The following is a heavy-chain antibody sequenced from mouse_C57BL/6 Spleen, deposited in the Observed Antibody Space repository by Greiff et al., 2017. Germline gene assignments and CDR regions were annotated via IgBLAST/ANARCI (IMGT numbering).Heavy chain of an antibody. V-gene: IGHV1-59*01. J-gene: IGHJ1*03. CDR3: ARAHYYGSSYSDCDV. CDR2: IDPSDSYT. Sequence: QVQLQQPGAELVRPGTSVKLSCKASGYTFTSYWMHWVKQRPGQGLEWIGVIDPSDSYTNYNQKFKGKATLTVDTSSSTAYMQLSSLTSEDSAVYYCARAHYYGSSYSDCDVWGTGTTVTVSS. CDR1: GYTFTSYW. D-gene: IGHD1-1*01.